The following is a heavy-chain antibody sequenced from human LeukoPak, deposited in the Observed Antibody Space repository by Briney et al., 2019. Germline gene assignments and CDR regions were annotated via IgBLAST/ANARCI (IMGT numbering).Heavy chain of an antibody. Sequence: PGGPLRLSCAASGFTFSDYYMSWIRQAPGKGLEWVSYISSSGSTIYYADSVKGRFAISRDNAKSSLYLQMNSLRAEDTAVYYCARVGSGWYNWFDPWGQGTLVTVSS. J-gene: IGHJ5*02. CDR2: ISSSGSTI. CDR3: ARVGSGWYNWFDP. D-gene: IGHD6-19*01. V-gene: IGHV3-11*01. CDR1: GFTFSDYY.